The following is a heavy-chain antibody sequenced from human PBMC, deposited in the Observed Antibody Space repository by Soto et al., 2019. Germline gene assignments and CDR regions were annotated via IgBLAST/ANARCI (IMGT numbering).Heavy chain of an antibody. Sequence: PGGSLRLSCAASGFTFNGHGIHWVRQAPCRGLEWVALISFDGTNKYYADSVKGRFTISGDNSKTKLYLQMNSLRADDTAVYYCAKPLSSGIYVWDLYYLGQGTLVTVSS. CDR2: ISFDGTNK. J-gene: IGHJ4*02. CDR3: AKPLSSGIYVWDLYY. D-gene: IGHD3-10*01. CDR1: GFTFNGHG. V-gene: IGHV3-30*18.